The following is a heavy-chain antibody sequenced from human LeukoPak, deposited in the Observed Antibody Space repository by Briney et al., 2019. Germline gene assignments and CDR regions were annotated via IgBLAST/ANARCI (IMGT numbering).Heavy chain of an antibody. CDR3: AKVGELRYFEWSPDY. J-gene: IGHJ4*02. Sequence: GGTLRLSCAASEFSVGSNYMTWVRQAPGKGLEWVSVISGSGGSTYYADSVKGRFTISRDNSKNTLFLQMISLRADDTAVYYCAKVGELRYFEWSPDYWGQGTLLTVSS. V-gene: IGHV3-23*01. CDR2: ISGSGGST. D-gene: IGHD3-9*01. CDR1: EFSVGSNY.